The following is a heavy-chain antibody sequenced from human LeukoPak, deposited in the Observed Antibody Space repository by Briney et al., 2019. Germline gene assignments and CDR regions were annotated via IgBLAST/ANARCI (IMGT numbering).Heavy chain of an antibody. CDR2: ISGSGGNT. J-gene: IGHJ4*02. CDR3: AKDGKGAPVAGTGYFDY. Sequence: GASLRLSCAASGFTFSSYAMSWVRQAPGKGLEWVSVISGSGGNTYYADSVKGRFTISRDNSKNTLSLQMNSLRAEDTAIYYCAKDGKGAPVAGTGYFDYWGQGTLVTVSS. D-gene: IGHD6-19*01. CDR1: GFTFSSYA. V-gene: IGHV3-23*01.